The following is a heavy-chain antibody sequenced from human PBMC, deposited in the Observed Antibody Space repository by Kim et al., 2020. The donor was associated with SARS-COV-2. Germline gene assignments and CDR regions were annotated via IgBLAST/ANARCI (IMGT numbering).Heavy chain of an antibody. CDR1: GFALTTYE. D-gene: IGHD1-1*01. Sequence: ASVKVSCKASGFALTTYEINWVRQAPGQGLEWMGWMDPNSGKTGYAQKFQDRVTMTRSTSINTAYIELSSLRFEDTAIYYCAREVDNWDFDYWGQGTLVTVSS. CDR2: MDPNSGKT. V-gene: IGHV1-8*01. J-gene: IGHJ4*02. CDR3: AREVDNWDFDY.